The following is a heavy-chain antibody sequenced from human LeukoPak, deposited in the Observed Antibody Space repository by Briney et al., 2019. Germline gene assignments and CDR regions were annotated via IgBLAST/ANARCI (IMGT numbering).Heavy chain of an antibody. CDR2: IKQDGSEK. J-gene: IGHJ3*02. Sequence: GGSLRLSCAASGFTFSSYWMSWVRQAPGKGLEWVANIKQDGSEKYYVDSVKGRFTISRDNAKNSLYLQMNSLRAEDTAVYYCARDVAYSSGWLGGAFDIWGQGTMVTVSS. D-gene: IGHD6-19*01. CDR1: GFTFSSYW. CDR3: ARDVAYSSGWLGGAFDI. V-gene: IGHV3-7*01.